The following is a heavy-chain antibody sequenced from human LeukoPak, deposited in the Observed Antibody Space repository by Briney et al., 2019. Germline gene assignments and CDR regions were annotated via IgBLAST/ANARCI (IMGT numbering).Heavy chain of an antibody. Sequence: GASVKVSCKASGYTFTSYYMHWVRQAPGQGLEWMGIINPSGGSTSYAQKFQGRVTMTRDTSTSTVYMELSSLRSEDTAVYYCAREALNTYYYDSSGYCDYWGQGTLVTVSS. CDR3: AREALNTYYYDSSGYCDY. D-gene: IGHD3-22*01. CDR2: INPSGGST. V-gene: IGHV1-46*01. J-gene: IGHJ4*02. CDR1: GYTFTSYY.